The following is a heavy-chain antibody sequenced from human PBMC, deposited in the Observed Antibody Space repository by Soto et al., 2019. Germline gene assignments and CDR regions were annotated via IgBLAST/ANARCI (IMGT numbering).Heavy chain of an antibody. J-gene: IGHJ4*02. V-gene: IGHV5-51*01. Sequence: PGESLKISCRGSGYDFNTNWFGWVRQLPGRGLEWVGTMYPGDSDTRYNPSLQGHVTLSVDVTVSTAFLQWRSLETSDTGMYFCARLPRDCNKTSCYYADHWGQGTQVTGSS. CDR1: GYDFNTNW. CDR2: MYPGDSDT. D-gene: IGHD3-3*01. CDR3: ARLPRDCNKTSCYYADH.